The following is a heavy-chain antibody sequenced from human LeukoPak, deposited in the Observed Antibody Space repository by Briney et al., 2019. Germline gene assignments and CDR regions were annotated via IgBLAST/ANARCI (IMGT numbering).Heavy chain of an antibody. CDR1: GFTFSSYG. CDR2: IWYDGSNK. Sequence: GGSLRLSCAASGFTFSSYGMHWVRQAPGKGLEWVAVIWYDGSNKYYADSVKGRFTISRDNSKNTLYLQMNSLRAEDTAVYYCAVSPYDIAGTLDYWGQGTLVTVS. J-gene: IGHJ4*02. V-gene: IGHV3-33*01. D-gene: IGHD2-15*01. CDR3: AVSPYDIAGTLDY.